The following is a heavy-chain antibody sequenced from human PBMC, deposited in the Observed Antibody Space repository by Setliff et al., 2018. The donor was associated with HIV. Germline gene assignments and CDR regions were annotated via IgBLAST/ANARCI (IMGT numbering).Heavy chain of an antibody. V-gene: IGHV1-3*01. CDR2: INVALVRT. J-gene: IGHJ4*02. CDR3: AREHDTLTGYSFDY. CDR1: GYTFAAHP. D-gene: IGHD3-9*01. Sequence: ASVKVSCKASGYTFAAHPIHWVRQAPGQRLEWMGWINVALVRTKYSQRLQGRVTITRDTSASTAYMELSSLRSEDTAVYYCAREHDTLTGYSFDYWGQGTLVTVSS.